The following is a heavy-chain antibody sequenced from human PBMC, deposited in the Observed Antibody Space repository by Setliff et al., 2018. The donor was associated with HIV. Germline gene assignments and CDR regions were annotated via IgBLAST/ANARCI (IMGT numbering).Heavy chain of an antibody. CDR1: GFSVSTNF. D-gene: IGHD3-16*01. V-gene: IGHV3-53*01. Sequence: PGGSLRLSCAASGFSVSTNFLTWVRQAPGKGLEWVSLMHSDGSTYYADSVKGRFTVSRDNFINVLYLHMNSLIAEDTAVYYCPKGVKYLDPWGQGAQVTVSS. CDR3: PKGVKYLDP. J-gene: IGHJ5*02. CDR2: MHSDGST.